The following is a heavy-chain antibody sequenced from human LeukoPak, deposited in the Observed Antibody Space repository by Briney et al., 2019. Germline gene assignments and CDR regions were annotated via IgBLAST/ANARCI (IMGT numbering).Heavy chain of an antibody. D-gene: IGHD3-22*01. J-gene: IGHJ4*02. V-gene: IGHV4-30-2*01. CDR2: IYHSGST. Sequence: SETLSLTCAVSGGSISSGGYSWSWIRQPPGKGLEWIGYIYHSGSTYYNPSLKSRVTISVDRSKNQFSLKLSSVTAADTAVYYCARGDDYYVSSGYSFDYWGQGTLVTVSS. CDR3: ARGDDYYVSSGYSFDY. CDR1: GGSISSGGYS.